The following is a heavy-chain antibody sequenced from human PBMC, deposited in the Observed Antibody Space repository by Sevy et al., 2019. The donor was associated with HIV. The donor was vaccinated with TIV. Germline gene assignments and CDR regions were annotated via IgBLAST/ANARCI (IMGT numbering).Heavy chain of an antibody. D-gene: IGHD3-22*01. Sequence: GGSLRLSCAASGFTFSNFAMHWVRQAPGKGLEWVGRIKSKTDGGTTDYAAPVKGRFTISRDDSKNTLYLQMNSLKTEDTAVYYCTTDSHYYDSSGYYQSVDYWGQGTLVTVSS. CDR1: GFTFSNFA. CDR2: IKSKTDGGTT. V-gene: IGHV3-15*07. J-gene: IGHJ4*02. CDR3: TTDSHYYDSSGYYQSVDY.